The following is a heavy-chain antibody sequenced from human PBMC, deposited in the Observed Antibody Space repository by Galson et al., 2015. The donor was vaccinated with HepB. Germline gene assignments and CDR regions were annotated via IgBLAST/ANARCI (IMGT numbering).Heavy chain of an antibody. CDR3: ERQRYRGAGRHGWYYDF. V-gene: IGHV3-11*01. Sequence: SLRLSCAASGFTFSDYYMSWIRQAPGKGLELFSYISSSGISINYADSVKGRFTITRDNDKNSLYLQVNSLRAEDTAVYFCERQRYRGAGRHGWYYDFGGRGTLVAVSS. CDR2: ISSSGISI. J-gene: IGHJ2*01. CDR1: GFTFSDYY. D-gene: IGHD1-26*01.